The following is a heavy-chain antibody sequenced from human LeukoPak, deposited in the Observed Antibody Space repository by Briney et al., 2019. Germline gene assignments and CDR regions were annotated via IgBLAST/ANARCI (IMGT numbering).Heavy chain of an antibody. CDR1: RGSIRNYY. V-gene: IGHV4-59*01. J-gene: IGHJ4*02. CDR2: IYYSGST. Sequence: LETLSLTCTVSRGSIRNYYWSWIRQSPGKGLEWIGYIYYSGSTNYNPSLKSRVSISVDTSKNQFSLKLTSVTPADTAVYYCARETVIASSYDYWGQGILVTVSS. CDR3: ARETVIASSYDY. D-gene: IGHD4-17*01.